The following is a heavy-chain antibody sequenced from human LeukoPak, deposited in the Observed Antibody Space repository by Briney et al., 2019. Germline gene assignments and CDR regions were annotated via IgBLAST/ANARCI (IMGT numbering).Heavy chain of an antibody. Sequence: ASVKVSCKASGGTCSSYAISWVRQAPGQGLEWMGGIIPIFGTANYAQKFQGRVTITADKSTSTAYMELSSLRSEDTAVYYCARVDTAMVTFDYWGQGTLVTVSS. D-gene: IGHD5-18*01. CDR3: ARVDTAMVTFDY. CDR2: IIPIFGTA. V-gene: IGHV1-69*06. J-gene: IGHJ4*02. CDR1: GGTCSSYA.